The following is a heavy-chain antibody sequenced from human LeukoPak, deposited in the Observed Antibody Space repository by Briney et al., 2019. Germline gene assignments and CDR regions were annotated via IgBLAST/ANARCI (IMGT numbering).Heavy chain of an antibody. D-gene: IGHD3-3*01. CDR1: GFTFISYG. CDR2: IWYDGSNK. J-gene: IGHJ6*02. CDR3: AKPEVLRFLEWLSPYYYYGMDV. V-gene: IGHV3-33*06. Sequence: PGGSLRLSCAASGFTFISYGMHWVRQAPGKGLEWVAVIWYDGSNKYYADSVKGRFTISRDNSKNTLYLQMNSLRAEDTAVYYCAKPEVLRFLEWLSPYYYYGMDVWGQGTTVTVSS.